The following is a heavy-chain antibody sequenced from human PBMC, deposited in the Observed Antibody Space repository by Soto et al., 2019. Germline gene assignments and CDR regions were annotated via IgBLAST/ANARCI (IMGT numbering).Heavy chain of an antibody. CDR1: GGSFSGYY. CDR2: INHSGST. D-gene: IGHD3-10*01. Sequence: QVQLQQWGAGLLKPSETLSLTCAVYGGSFSGYYWSWIRQPPGKGLEWIGEINHSGSTNYNPSLKSRVTISVDTSKNQFSLKLSSVTAADTAVYYCAGAYYYGSGSYYNLRYNWFDPWGQGTLVTVSS. V-gene: IGHV4-34*01. J-gene: IGHJ5*02. CDR3: AGAYYYGSGSYYNLRYNWFDP.